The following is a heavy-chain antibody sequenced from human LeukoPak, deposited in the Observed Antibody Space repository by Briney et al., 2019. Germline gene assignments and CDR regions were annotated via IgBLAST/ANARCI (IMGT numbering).Heavy chain of an antibody. CDR1: GGSFSGYY. V-gene: IGHV4-59*01. J-gene: IGHJ6*02. Sequence: PSETLSLTCAVYGGSFSGYYWSWIRQPPGKGLEWIGYIYYSGSTNYNPSLKSRVTISVDTSKNQFSLKLSSVTAADTAVYYCARGDATVTISDYYYYGMDVWGQGTTVTVSS. D-gene: IGHD4-17*01. CDR2: IYYSGST. CDR3: ARGDATVTISDYYYYGMDV.